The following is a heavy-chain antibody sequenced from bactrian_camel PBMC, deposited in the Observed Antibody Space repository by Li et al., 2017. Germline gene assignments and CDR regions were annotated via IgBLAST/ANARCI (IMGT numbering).Heavy chain of an antibody. CDR3: AADISPGTICSAATQILAFQY. Sequence: HVQLVESGGGSVQAGGSLRLSCSTIGYYSSSCMGWFRQTQGKEREGLASVDSDGTTDYTPSVEGRFTISKDNAKNTLYLQMDRLKSEDTAMYYCAADISPGTICSAATQILAFQYRGQGTQVTVS. V-gene: IGHV3S55*01. J-gene: IGHJ4*01. CDR2: VDSDGTT. CDR1: GYYSSSC. D-gene: IGHD2*01.